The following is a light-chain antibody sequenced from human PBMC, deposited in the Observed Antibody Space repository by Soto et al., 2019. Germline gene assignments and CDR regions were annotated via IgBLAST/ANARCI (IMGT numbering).Light chain of an antibody. V-gene: IGKV1-5*03. CDR2: KAS. Sequence: DIQMTQSPSTLSASVGDRVTITCRASQSISSWLAWYQQKPGKAPKLLIYKASSLESGVPSRFSGSGSGTEFTLTISSLQPDDFATYYCQQYNRPCTFGQGTKVDIK. J-gene: IGKJ1*01. CDR1: QSISSW. CDR3: QQYNRPCT.